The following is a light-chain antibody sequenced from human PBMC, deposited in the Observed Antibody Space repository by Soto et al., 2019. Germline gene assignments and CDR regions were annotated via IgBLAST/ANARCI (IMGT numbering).Light chain of an antibody. CDR3: GADHGSGSNSNV. V-gene: IGLV9-49*01. Sequence: QSALTQPPSASASLGASVTLTCTLSSGYSNYKVDWYQQRPGKGPRFVMRVGTGGIVGSKGDGIPDRFSVLGSGLNRYLTIKNIQEEDESDYQCGADHGSGSNSNVFGSGTQLTVL. J-gene: IGLJ6*01. CDR1: SGYSNYK. CDR2: VGTGGIVG.